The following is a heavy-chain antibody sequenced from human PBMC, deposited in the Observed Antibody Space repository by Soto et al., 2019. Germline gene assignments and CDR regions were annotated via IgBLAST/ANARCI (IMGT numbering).Heavy chain of an antibody. CDR1: GYSISSGNY. CDR3: RSSTSCYDESGVDV. CDR2: LYHIGST. V-gene: IGHV4-38-2*01. J-gene: IGHJ6*02. Sequence: KTSETLSLTCAVSGYSISSGNYWAWIRQPPGRGLEWIGSLYHIGSTHYNTSLKSRVTISVDTSKNHFSLELSSVTAADTAIYYCRSSTSCYDESGVDVWGQGTMVTVSS. D-gene: IGHD2-2*01.